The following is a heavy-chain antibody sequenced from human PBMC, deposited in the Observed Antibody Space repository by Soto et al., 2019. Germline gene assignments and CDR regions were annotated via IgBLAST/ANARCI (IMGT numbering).Heavy chain of an antibody. CDR2: ITGDSSYT. Sequence: VGSLRLSCAAPGFSFSNDKMNWVRQARGKGLEWVSSITGDSSYTYYADSVKGRFTISRDNANNSLYLEMNSLGAEDTAMYYCSRDFIYDILTERFDPWGQATLVTVSS. J-gene: IGHJ5*02. CDR1: GFSFSNDK. V-gene: IGHV3-21*01. D-gene: IGHD3-9*01. CDR3: SRDFIYDILTERFDP.